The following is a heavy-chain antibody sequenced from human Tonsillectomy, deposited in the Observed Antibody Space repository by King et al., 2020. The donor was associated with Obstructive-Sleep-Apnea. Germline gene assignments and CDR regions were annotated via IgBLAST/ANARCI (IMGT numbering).Heavy chain of an antibody. V-gene: IGHV3-30*04. D-gene: IGHD1-7*01. CDR2: ISYDGSNK. CDR1: GFTFSSYA. CDR3: ARECNWNYAGFDY. Sequence: QVQLVESGGGVVQPGRSLRLSCAASGFTFSSYAMHWVRQAPGKGLEWVAVISYDGSNKYYADSVKGRFTISRDNSKNTLYLQMNSLRAEDTAVYYCARECNWNYAGFDYWGQGTLVTVSS. J-gene: IGHJ4*02.